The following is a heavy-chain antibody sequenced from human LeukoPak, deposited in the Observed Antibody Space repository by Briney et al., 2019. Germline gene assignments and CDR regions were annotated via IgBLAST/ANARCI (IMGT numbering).Heavy chain of an antibody. V-gene: IGHV3-23*01. J-gene: IGHJ4*02. CDR3: AKNTLHLWLY. CDR1: GFTFSSYG. Sequence: PGESLRLSCAASGFTFSSYGMSWVRQAPGKGLEWVSTMSGSTGSTYYAESVKGRFTISRDNSNNTLYLQMNSLRAEDTAVYYCAKNTLHLWLYWGQGTLVTVSS. CDR2: MSGSTGST. D-gene: IGHD5-18*01.